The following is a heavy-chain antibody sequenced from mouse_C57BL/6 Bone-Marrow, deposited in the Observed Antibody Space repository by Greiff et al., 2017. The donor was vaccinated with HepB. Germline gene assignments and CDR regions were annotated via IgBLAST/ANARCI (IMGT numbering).Heavy chain of an antibody. J-gene: IGHJ2*01. D-gene: IGHD2-5*01. CDR1: GYTFTSYW. V-gene: IGHV1-59*01. CDR3: ARGSTIVTTHFYY. CDR2: IDPSDSYN. Sequence: VKLQQPGAELVRPGTSVKLSCKASGYTFTSYWMHWVKQRPGQGLEWIGVIDPSDSYNNYNQKFKGKATLTVDTPYSTAYMQLSSLTSEDSAVYYCARGSTIVTTHFYYWGQGTTLTVSS.